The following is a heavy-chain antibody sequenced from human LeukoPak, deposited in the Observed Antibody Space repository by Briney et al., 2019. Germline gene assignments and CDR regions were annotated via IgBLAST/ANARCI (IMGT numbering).Heavy chain of an antibody. Sequence: GGSLRLSCAVSGFTVSSFEMNWVRQAPGKGLEWVSYISISGSTIYADPVKGRFTISRDNSRNTLYLQMNSLTPDDTAVYYCVKVASSPGPFDYWGQGTLVTVSS. CDR2: ISISGSTI. CDR3: VKVASSPGPFDY. V-gene: IGHV3-48*03. J-gene: IGHJ4*02. CDR1: GFTVSSFE. D-gene: IGHD6-13*01.